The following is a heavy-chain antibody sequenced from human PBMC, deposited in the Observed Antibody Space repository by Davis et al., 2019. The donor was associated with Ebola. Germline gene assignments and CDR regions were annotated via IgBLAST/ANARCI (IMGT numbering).Heavy chain of an antibody. Sequence: GESLKISCAASGFTFSGSAMHWVRQASGKGLEWVGRIRSKANSYATAYAASVKGRFTISRDDSKNTAYLQMNSLKTEDTAVYYCTTEPYYYDNPSLYGMDVWGKGTTVTVSS. V-gene: IGHV3-73*01. CDR2: IRSKANSYAT. CDR1: GFTFSGSA. J-gene: IGHJ6*04. CDR3: TTEPYYYDNPSLYGMDV. D-gene: IGHD3-22*01.